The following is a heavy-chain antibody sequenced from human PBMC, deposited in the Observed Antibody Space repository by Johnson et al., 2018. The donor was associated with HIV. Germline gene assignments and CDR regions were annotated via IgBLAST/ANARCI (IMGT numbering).Heavy chain of an antibody. V-gene: IGHV3-30-3*01. CDR1: GFTFSSYA. J-gene: IGHJ3*02. D-gene: IGHD5-18*01. Sequence: QVLLVESGGGLVKPGGSLRLSCSASGFTFSSYAMHWVRQAPGKGLEWVAVISYDGSNKYYADSVKGRFTISRDNSKNTLYLQMNSLRVEDTAVYYCARDHGQLWLLPAFDIWGQGTMVTVSS. CDR3: ARDHGQLWLLPAFDI. CDR2: ISYDGSNK.